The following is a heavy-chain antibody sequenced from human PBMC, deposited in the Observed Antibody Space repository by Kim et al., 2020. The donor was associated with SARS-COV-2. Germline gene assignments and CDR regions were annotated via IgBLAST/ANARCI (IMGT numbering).Heavy chain of an antibody. V-gene: IGHV4-39*01. CDR3: ARAAIAVADAEFDF. J-gene: IGHJ4*01. CDR1: GASLSSSSYF. CDR2: VSYLGNT. Sequence: SETLSLTCNVSGASLSSSSYFWGWIRQPPGKGLECIGTVSYLGNTYSSPSLKSRVSMSVDTSKNQFSLRLTSVTAADTAVYYCARAAIAVADAEFDFWG. D-gene: IGHD6-19*01.